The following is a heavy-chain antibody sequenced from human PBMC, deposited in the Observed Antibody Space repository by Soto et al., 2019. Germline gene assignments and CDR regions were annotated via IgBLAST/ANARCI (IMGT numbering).Heavy chain of an antibody. D-gene: IGHD6-19*01. J-gene: IGHJ4*02. V-gene: IGHV3-21*06. CDR2: ITIRSSYI. Sequence: EVQMVESGGGLVKPGGSLSLSCAASGFAFSSYSMNWVRQAPGKGLEWVAFITIRSSYIYHADSVRGRFTISRDNAKNSLYLQMDGLRAEDTAVYYCARDDGWLVLDYWGQGTLVTVSS. CDR1: GFAFSSYS. CDR3: ARDDGWLVLDY.